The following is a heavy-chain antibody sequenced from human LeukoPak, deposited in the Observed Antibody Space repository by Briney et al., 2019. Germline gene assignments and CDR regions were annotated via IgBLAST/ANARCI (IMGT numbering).Heavy chain of an antibody. Sequence: GGSLRLSCAASGFTFSSYGMHWVRQAPGKGLEWVAVISYDGSNKYYADSVKGRFTISRDNSKNTLYLQMNSLRAEDTAVYYCAKSSGGPDYYYGMDVWGQGTTVTVSS. CDR3: AKSSGGPDYYYGMDV. CDR2: ISYDGSNK. D-gene: IGHD3-10*01. V-gene: IGHV3-30*18. J-gene: IGHJ6*02. CDR1: GFTFSSYG.